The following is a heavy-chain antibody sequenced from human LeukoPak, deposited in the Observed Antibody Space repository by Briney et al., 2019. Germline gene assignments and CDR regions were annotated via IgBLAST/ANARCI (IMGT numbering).Heavy chain of an antibody. D-gene: IGHD2/OR15-2a*01. J-gene: IGHJ4*02. V-gene: IGHV4-39*07. Sequence: SETLSLTCTVSGGSLSDSDNYWAWARQPPGKALEWIGSIYYSGTTIYNSSLKSRVTVSIDTSKNQLFLKLTSVTATDTAVYFCARSPFNLYFDFWGQGTLVPVSS. CDR2: IYYSGTT. CDR3: ARSPFNLYFDF. CDR1: GGSLSDSDNY.